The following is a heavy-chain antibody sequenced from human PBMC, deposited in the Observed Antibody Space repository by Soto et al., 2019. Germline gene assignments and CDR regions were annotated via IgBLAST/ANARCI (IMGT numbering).Heavy chain of an antibody. J-gene: IGHJ4*02. CDR3: ARLYGSSWSFDY. CDR1: GGSISSSSYY. D-gene: IGHD6-13*01. Sequence: SETLSLTCTVSGGSISSSSYYWGWIRQPPGKGLEWIGSIYYSGSTYYNPSLKSRVTISVDTSKNQFSLKLSSVTAADTAVYYCARLYGSSWSFDYWGQGTLVTVSS. CDR2: IYYSGST. V-gene: IGHV4-39*01.